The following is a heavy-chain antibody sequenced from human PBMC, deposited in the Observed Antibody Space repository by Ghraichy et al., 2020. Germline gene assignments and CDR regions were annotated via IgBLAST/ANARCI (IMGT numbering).Heavy chain of an antibody. CDR2: IYYSGST. Sequence: SETLSLTCTVSGGSISSSSYYWGWIRQPPGKGLEWIGSIYYSGSTYYNPSLKSRVTISVDTSKNQFSLKLSSVTAADTAVYYCARTDCSGGSCYSRMIAFDIWGQGTMVTVSS. CDR1: GGSISSSSYY. CDR3: ARTDCSGGSCYSRMIAFDI. V-gene: IGHV4-39*01. J-gene: IGHJ3*02. D-gene: IGHD2-15*01.